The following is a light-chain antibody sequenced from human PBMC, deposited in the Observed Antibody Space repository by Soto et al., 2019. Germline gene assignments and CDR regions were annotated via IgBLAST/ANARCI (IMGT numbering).Light chain of an antibody. J-gene: IGLJ6*01. CDR1: SSDVGGFNY. V-gene: IGLV2-14*01. CDR3: TSFTRSSTLV. Sequence: QSALTQPASVSGSPGQSITISCTGTSSDVGGFNYVSWYQQDPGKAPKLLIYEVNNRPSGVSNRFSGSKSGNTASLTISGLQAQDEAHYYCTSFTRSSTLVFGTGTKVTVL. CDR2: EVN.